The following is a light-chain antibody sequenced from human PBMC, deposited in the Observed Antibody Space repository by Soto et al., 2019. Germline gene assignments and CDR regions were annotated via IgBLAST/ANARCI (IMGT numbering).Light chain of an antibody. V-gene: IGLV2-14*01. CDR3: NSYTSKSTGV. CDR1: SSDVGGYNY. J-gene: IGLJ1*01. Sequence: QSVLTQPASVSGSPGQSITISCTGTSSDVGGYNYVSWYQQHPGKAPKLIIYEVSNRPSGVSNRFSGSKSGNTASLTISGLQVEDEADYYCNSYTSKSTGVFGTGTKVTVL. CDR2: EVS.